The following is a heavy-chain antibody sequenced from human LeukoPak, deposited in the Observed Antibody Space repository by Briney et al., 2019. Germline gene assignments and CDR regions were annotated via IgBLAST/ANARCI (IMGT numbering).Heavy chain of an antibody. J-gene: IGHJ4*02. CDR2: ISAYNGNT. CDR1: GYTFTGYG. V-gene: IGHV1-18*01. Sequence: GASVKASCKASGYTFTGYGISWVRQAPGQGLEWMGWISAYNGNTNYAQKLQGRVTMTTDTSTSTAYMELRSLRSDDTAVYYCARADSYPLFDYWGQGTLVTVSS. D-gene: IGHD5-18*01. CDR3: ARADSYPLFDY.